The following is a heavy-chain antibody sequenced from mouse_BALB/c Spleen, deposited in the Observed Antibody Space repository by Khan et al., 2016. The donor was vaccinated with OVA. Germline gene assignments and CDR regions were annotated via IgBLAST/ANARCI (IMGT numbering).Heavy chain of an antibody. CDR1: GYSITSGYG. J-gene: IGHJ2*01. V-gene: IGHV3-2*02. CDR2: ISYSGST. D-gene: IGHD1-2*01. CDR3: ARTARIKY. Sequence: EVQLQESGPGLVKPSQSLSLTCTVTGYSITSGYGWNWIRQFPGNKLEWMGYISYSGSTNYNPSLKSRISITRDTSKNQFFLQLNSVTTEGAATYNCARTARIKYWGQGTTLTVSS.